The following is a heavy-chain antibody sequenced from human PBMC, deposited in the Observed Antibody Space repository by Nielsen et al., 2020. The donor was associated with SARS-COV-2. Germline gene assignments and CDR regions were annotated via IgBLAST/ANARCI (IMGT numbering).Heavy chain of an antibody. Sequence: GESLKISCAASGFTFTSYYMHWVRQAPGQGLEWMGIINPSGGSTSYAQNFQGTVTMTRDTSASTVYMELGSLRSEDTAVYYCARATTYSSGWYIDTWGPGTLVTVSS. D-gene: IGHD6-19*01. CDR3: ARATTYSSGWYIDT. J-gene: IGHJ4*02. CDR2: INPSGGST. CDR1: GFTFTSYY. V-gene: IGHV1-46*01.